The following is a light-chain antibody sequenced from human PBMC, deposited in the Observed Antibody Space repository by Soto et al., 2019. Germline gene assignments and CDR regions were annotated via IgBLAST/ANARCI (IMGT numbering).Light chain of an antibody. CDR1: QSVSTT. CDR3: QQYKDWPPT. J-gene: IGKJ1*01. CDR2: SAS. V-gene: IGKV3-15*01. Sequence: EIVMTQSPSTLSGSPGDRATLSCWASQSVSTTVAWYQQKSGQAPRLLIYSASTRATGVPARCSGSGSGTDFTLIITSRQSEDVGAYYCQQYKDWPPTFGQGTKLDIK.